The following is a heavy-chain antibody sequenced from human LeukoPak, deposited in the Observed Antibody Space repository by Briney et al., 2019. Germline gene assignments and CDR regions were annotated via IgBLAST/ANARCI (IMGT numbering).Heavy chain of an antibody. V-gene: IGHV4-34*01. CDR2: INHSGST. D-gene: IGHD6-19*01. Sequence: PSETLSLTCAVYGGSFSGYYWSWIRQPPGKGLEWIGEINHSGSTSYNPSLESRVTISVDTSKNQFSLKLSSVTAADTAVYYCARGVGSSGWPDFDYWGQGTLVTVSS. J-gene: IGHJ4*02. CDR1: GGSFSGYY. CDR3: ARGVGSSGWPDFDY.